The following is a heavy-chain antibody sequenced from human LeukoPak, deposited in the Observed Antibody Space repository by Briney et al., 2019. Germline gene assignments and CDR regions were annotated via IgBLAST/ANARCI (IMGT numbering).Heavy chain of an antibody. CDR2: IHPSGGSS. J-gene: IGHJ2*01. CDR3: ARATLDAAMVYWYFDL. Sequence: GASVTLSCKASGYTFTDHYMHWVRQAPGQGPEWMGVIHPSGGSSTSAQKFRGRVTMTTDTSTNTVYGELRSLTSGDTAVYFCARATLDAAMVYWYFDLWGRGTLVTVSS. CDR1: GYTFTDHY. V-gene: IGHV1-46*01. D-gene: IGHD5-18*01.